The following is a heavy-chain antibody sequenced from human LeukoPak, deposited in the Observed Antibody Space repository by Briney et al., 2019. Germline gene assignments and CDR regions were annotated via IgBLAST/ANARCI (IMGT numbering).Heavy chain of an antibody. CDR1: GFRFNTYW. Sequence: GGSLRLSCAASGFRFNTYWMSWVRQAPGKGLEWVANIKQDGNEKYYADSVKGRFTISRDNGKNSLDLQMSSLRADDTAVYYCARDTLGEGEDANYPVYYFDCWGQGTVVTVSS. J-gene: IGHJ4*02. V-gene: IGHV3-7*01. CDR3: ARDTLGEGEDANYPVYYFDC. CDR2: IKQDGNEK. D-gene: IGHD4/OR15-4a*01.